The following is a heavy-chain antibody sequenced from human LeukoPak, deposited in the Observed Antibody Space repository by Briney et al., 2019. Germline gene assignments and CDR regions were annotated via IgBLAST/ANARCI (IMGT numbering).Heavy chain of an antibody. CDR1: EGTFSSYA. J-gene: IGHJ6*03. D-gene: IGHD6-13*01. Sequence: SVKVSCKASEGTFSSYAISWVRQAPGQGLEWMGGIIPIFGTANYAQKFQGRVTITTDESTSTAYMELSSLRSEDTAVYYCARTYTAAGMDYYYYMDVWGKGTTVTVSS. CDR2: IIPIFGTA. CDR3: ARTYTAAGMDYYYYMDV. V-gene: IGHV1-69*05.